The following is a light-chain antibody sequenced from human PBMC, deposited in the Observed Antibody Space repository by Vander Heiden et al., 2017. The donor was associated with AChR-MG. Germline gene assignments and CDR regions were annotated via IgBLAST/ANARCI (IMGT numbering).Light chain of an antibody. Sequence: DIEMTQSPSSLSASVGDRVNITCCASPSISSFLTWYQQKPGKAPNILIYAGASLQSGVLPRCSGSGGWREDTLTISSRQQEEYATYYCQQNYGSPFFTFGQGTKVDIK. CDR3: QQNYGSPFFT. CDR1: PSISSF. CDR2: AGA. V-gene: IGKV1-39*01. J-gene: IGKJ3*01.